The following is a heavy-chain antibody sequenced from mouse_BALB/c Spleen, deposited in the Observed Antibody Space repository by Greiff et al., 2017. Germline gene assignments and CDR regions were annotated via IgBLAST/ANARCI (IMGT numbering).Heavy chain of an antibody. J-gene: IGHJ3*01. CDR2: IDPANGNT. D-gene: IGHD2-3*01. CDR1: GFNITDTY. Sequence: VQLQQSGAELVKPGASVKLSCTASGFNITDTYMHWVKQRPEQGLEWIGRIDPANGNTKYDPKFQGKATITADTSSNTAYLQLSSLTSEDTAVYYCASDGYSAWFAYWGQGTLVTVSA. CDR3: ASDGYSAWFAY. V-gene: IGHV14-3*02.